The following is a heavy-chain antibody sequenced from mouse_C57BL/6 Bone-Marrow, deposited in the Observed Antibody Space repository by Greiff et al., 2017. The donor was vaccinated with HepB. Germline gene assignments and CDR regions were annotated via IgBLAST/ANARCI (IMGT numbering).Heavy chain of an antibody. CDR1: GYTFTSYW. Sequence: QVQLQQPGAELVKPGASVKLSCKASGYTFTSYWMHWVKQRPGQGLEWIGMIHPNSGSTNYNEKFKSKATLTVDKSSSTAYMQLSSLTSEDSAVYYCARPLDYYGSSYYAMDYWGQGTSVTVSS. CDR3: ARPLDYYGSSYYAMDY. V-gene: IGHV1-64*01. D-gene: IGHD1-1*01. J-gene: IGHJ4*01. CDR2: IHPNSGST.